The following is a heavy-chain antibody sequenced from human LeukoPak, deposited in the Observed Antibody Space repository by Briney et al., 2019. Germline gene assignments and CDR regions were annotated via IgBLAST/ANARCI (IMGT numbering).Heavy chain of an antibody. J-gene: IGHJ4*02. Sequence: ASVKVSCKASGYTFSIYSICWVRQAPGQGLEWMGWISAYNGNTNYAQKLQGRVTMTTDTSTSTAYMELRSLTSDDMAVYYCTRGEGYLDYWGQGTLVTVSS. CDR3: TRGEGYLDY. CDR1: GYTFSIYS. V-gene: IGHV1-18*03. CDR2: ISAYNGNT. D-gene: IGHD2-15*01.